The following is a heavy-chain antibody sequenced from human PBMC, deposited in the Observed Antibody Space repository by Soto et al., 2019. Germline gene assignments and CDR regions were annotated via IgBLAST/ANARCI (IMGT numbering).Heavy chain of an antibody. CDR3: ARQRTTVVTQAYFDH. Sequence: LSLTCIVSGESISSSYYYWGWIRRPTGKGLEWIGSIYYSGRTYYNPSFKSRVTISIDTSKNQFSLKLSSVTATDTAVYYCARQRTTVVTQAYFDHWGRGALVTVSS. CDR2: IYYSGRT. V-gene: IGHV4-39*01. CDR1: GESISSSYYY. J-gene: IGHJ4*02. D-gene: IGHD2-21*02.